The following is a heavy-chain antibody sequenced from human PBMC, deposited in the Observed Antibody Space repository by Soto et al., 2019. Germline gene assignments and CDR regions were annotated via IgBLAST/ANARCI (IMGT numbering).Heavy chain of an antibody. CDR3: ARVSGYSYGLFDY. J-gene: IGHJ4*02. V-gene: IGHV4-30-2*01. CDR2: IYHSGST. D-gene: IGHD5-18*01. CDR1: GGSISSGGYS. Sequence: QLQLQESGSGLVKPSQTLSLTCAVSGGSISSGGYSWSWIRQPPGKGLEWIGYIYHSGSTYYNPSLKSRVTISVDRSQNQFSLKLSSVTAADTAVYYCARVSGYSYGLFDYWGQGTLVTVSS.